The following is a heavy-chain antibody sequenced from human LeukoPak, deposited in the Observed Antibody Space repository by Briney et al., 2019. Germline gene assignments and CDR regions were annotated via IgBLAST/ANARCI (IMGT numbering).Heavy chain of an antibody. J-gene: IGHJ5*02. CDR1: GYSLTTYD. CDR2: MNPNSGNT. D-gene: IGHD2-8*01. CDR3: ARGVLTLNWFDP. V-gene: IGHV1-8*01. Sequence: GASVKVSCKDSGYSLTTYDINWVRQATGQGLEWMGWMNPNSGNTAYAQNFQGRVTMTRNTSISTAYMELSSLRSEDTAVYCCARGVLTLNWFDPWGQGTLVTVSS.